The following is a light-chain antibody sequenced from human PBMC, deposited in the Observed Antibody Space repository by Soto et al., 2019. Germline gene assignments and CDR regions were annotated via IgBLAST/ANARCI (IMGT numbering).Light chain of an antibody. CDR1: NSNIGRNT. Sequence: QAVVTQPPSASGTPGQRVTISCSGSNSNIGRNTVNWYQQFPGAAPNLLIHSDNQRPSGVPDRFSGSRSGTSASLAISGLQSEDEADYYCAAWDESPNVPVFGGGTKLTVL. J-gene: IGLJ3*02. CDR3: AAWDESPNVPV. V-gene: IGLV1-44*01. CDR2: SDN.